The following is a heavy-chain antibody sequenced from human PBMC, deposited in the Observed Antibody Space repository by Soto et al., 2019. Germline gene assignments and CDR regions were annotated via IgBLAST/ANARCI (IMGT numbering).Heavy chain of an antibody. Sequence: QITLKESGPTLVKPTQTLTLTCTFSGFSLSTSGVGVGWIRQPPGKALEWLALIYWDDDKRYSPSLKSRLTITKDTSKNQVVLTMTNMDPVDTATYYCAHRILYCSGGSCYSADAFDIWGQGTMVTVSS. V-gene: IGHV2-5*02. D-gene: IGHD2-15*01. CDR3: AHRILYCSGGSCYSADAFDI. J-gene: IGHJ3*02. CDR1: GFSLSTSGVG. CDR2: IYWDDDK.